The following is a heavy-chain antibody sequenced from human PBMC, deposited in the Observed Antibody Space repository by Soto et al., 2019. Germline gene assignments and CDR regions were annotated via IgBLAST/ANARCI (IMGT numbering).Heavy chain of an antibody. D-gene: IGHD3-22*01. Sequence: ASVKVSCKASGYTFTSYGISWVRQAPGQGLEWMGWISAYNGNTNYAQKLQGRVTMTTDTSTSTAYMELRSLRSDDTAVYYCARGYYYDSSGYPNYYYYYGMDVWGQGTTVTVS. CDR3: ARGYYYDSSGYPNYYYYYGMDV. V-gene: IGHV1-18*01. CDR2: ISAYNGNT. J-gene: IGHJ6*02. CDR1: GYTFTSYG.